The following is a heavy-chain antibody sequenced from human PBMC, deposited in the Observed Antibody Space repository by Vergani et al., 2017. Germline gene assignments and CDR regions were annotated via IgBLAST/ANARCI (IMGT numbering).Heavy chain of an antibody. D-gene: IGHD5-18*01. Sequence: QVQLQESGPGLVKPSGTLSLTCAVSGGSIRSSNWWSWVRQPPGKGLEWIGEIYHSGGTNYNPSLKSRVTISVDKSKNQFSLKLSSVTAADTAVYYCARKGYSYGFAPVNAFDIWGQGTMVTVSS. CDR3: ARKGYSYGFAPVNAFDI. CDR1: GGSIRSSNW. J-gene: IGHJ3*02. V-gene: IGHV4-4*02. CDR2: IYHSGGT.